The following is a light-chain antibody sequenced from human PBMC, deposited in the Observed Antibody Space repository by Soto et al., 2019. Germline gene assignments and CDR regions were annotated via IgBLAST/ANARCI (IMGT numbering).Light chain of an antibody. CDR2: DAS. Sequence: EVVLTQSPSTLSLSPGARSTFSCRASQNVNNFLAWYQQKPGQAPRLLIYDASNRATGIPARFSGSGSGTDFTLTISSLESEDFAIYYCQQRSNWPTFGQGTRLEIK. CDR3: QQRSNWPT. J-gene: IGKJ5*01. V-gene: IGKV3-11*01. CDR1: QNVNNF.